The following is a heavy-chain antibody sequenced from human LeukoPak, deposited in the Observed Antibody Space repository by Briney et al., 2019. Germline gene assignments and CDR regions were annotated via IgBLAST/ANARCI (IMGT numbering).Heavy chain of an antibody. CDR3: ARVGLIYYFDY. V-gene: IGHV3-30-3*01. Sequence: PGRSLRLSCAASGFTFSSYAMHWVRQAPGKGLEWVAVISYDGTNKYYADSVKGRFTISRDNSKNTLYLQMNSLRAEDTAVYYCARVGLIYYFDYWGQGTLVTVSS. CDR2: ISYDGTNK. D-gene: IGHD3/OR15-3a*01. CDR1: GFTFSSYA. J-gene: IGHJ4*02.